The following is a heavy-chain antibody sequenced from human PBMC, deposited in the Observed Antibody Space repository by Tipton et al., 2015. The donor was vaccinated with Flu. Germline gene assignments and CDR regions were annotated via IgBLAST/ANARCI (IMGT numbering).Heavy chain of an antibody. CDR2: MLYGGST. J-gene: IGHJ4*02. CDR3: ARDDSGFNDY. D-gene: IGHD3-22*01. CDR1: GGSIRSSSYY. Sequence: GLVKPSETLSLTCTVSGGSIRSSSYYWGWIRQPPGKGPEWIGSMLYGGSTYYNPSLESRVTISLDTSKNQFSLKLSSVTAADTAVYYCARDDSGFNDYWGPGTLVTVS. V-gene: IGHV4-39*07.